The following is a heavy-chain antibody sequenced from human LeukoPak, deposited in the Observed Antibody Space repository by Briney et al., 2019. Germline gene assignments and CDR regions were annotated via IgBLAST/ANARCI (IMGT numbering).Heavy chain of an antibody. V-gene: IGHV1-69*13. Sequence: SVKVSCKASGGTFSSYAISWVRQAPGQGLEWMGGIIPIFGTANYAQKFQSRVTITADESTSTAYMELSSLRSEDTAVYYCARDLHYYDSSGTYFSSYYYYGMDVWGQGTTVTVSS. CDR3: ARDLHYYDSSGTYFSSYYYYGMDV. CDR1: GGTFSSYA. CDR2: IIPIFGTA. D-gene: IGHD3-22*01. J-gene: IGHJ6*02.